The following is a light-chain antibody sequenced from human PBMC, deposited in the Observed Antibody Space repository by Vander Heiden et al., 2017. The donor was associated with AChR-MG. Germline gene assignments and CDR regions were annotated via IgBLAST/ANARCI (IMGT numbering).Light chain of an antibody. CDR2: AAS. J-gene: IGKJ4*01. Sequence: DSQMTQSPSSLSASVGDRVTITCRASQSISSYLNWYQQKPGKAPKLLIYAASSLQSGVPSRFSGSGSGTDFTLTISSLQPEDFAIYYCQQSYSTPVTFGGGTKVEIK. CDR3: QQSYSTPVT. CDR1: QSISSY. V-gene: IGKV1-39*01.